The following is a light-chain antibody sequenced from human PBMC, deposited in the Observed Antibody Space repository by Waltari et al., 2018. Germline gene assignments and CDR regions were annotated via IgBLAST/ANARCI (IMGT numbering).Light chain of an antibody. Sequence: QLVLTQSPSASASLGASVRLTCTLDSGHSSNIIAWHQQQPEKGPRYLMKVNSDGSHSKGDGIPDRFSASGSGAARYLSIASAQSEDEADYYCQSGGHGTWVFGGGTKLTVL. CDR2: VNSDGSH. CDR1: SGHSSNI. CDR3: QSGGHGTWV. V-gene: IGLV4-69*01. J-gene: IGLJ3*02.